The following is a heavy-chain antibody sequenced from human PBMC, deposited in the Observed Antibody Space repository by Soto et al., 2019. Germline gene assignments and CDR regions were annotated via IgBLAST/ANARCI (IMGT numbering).Heavy chain of an antibody. J-gene: IGHJ4*02. CDR2: INPSGGST. CDR1: GYTFTIYG. Sequence: GASVKVSCKASGYTFTIYGINWARQAPGQGLEWMGIINPSGGSTSYAQKFQGRVTMTRDTSTSTVYMELSSLRSEDTAVYYCASQEWGSGYGTVYWGQGTLVTVSS. CDR3: ASQEWGSGYGTVY. D-gene: IGHD3-22*01. V-gene: IGHV1-46*01.